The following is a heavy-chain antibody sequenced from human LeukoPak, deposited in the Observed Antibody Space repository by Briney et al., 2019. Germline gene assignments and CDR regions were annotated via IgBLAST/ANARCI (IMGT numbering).Heavy chain of an antibody. D-gene: IGHD1-26*01. Sequence: SETLSLTCAVYGKSLSSYYWTWVRQPPGKGLEWIGEISHSGGANYSPSLKSRVTISVDTSKNQFSLKLSSVTAADTAVYYCARAGGSYNRRFDPWGQGTLVTVSS. CDR2: ISHSGGA. CDR1: GKSLSSYY. V-gene: IGHV4-34*01. J-gene: IGHJ5*02. CDR3: ARAGGSYNRRFDP.